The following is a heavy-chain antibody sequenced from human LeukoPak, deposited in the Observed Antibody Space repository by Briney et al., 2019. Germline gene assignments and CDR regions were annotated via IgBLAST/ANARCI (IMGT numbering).Heavy chain of an antibody. V-gene: IGHV3-21*01. CDR1: GFTFSSYS. Sequence: PGGSLRLSCAASGFTFSSYSMNWVRQAPGKGLEWVSSISSSSSYIYYADSVKGRFTISRDNAKNSLYLQMNSLRAEDTAVYCCASIAVAGTLLDYWGQGTLVTVSS. CDR3: ASIAVAGTLLDY. J-gene: IGHJ4*02. CDR2: ISSSSSYI. D-gene: IGHD6-19*01.